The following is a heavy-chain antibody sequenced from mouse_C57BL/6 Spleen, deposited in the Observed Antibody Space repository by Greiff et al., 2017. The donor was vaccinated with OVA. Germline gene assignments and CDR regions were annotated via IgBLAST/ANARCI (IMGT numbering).Heavy chain of an antibody. V-gene: IGHV1-69*01. Sequence: QVQLQQPGAELVMPGASVKLSCKASGYTFTSYWMHWVKQRPGQGLEWIGEIDPSDSYTNYNQKFKGKSTLTVDKSSSTAYMQLSSLTSEDSAVYSCARGRNYFDYWGQGTTLTVSS. CDR1: GYTFTSYW. CDR3: ARGRNYFDY. CDR2: IDPSDSYT. J-gene: IGHJ2*01.